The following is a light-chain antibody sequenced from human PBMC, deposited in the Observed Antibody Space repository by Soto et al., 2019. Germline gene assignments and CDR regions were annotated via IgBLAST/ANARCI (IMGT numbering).Light chain of an antibody. J-gene: IGLJ2*01. CDR2: EDN. CDR1: SGSIASNY. V-gene: IGLV6-57*01. CDR3: QSYDSSHHVV. Sequence: NFMLTQPHSVSESPGKTVTISCTRSSGSIASNYVQRYQQRPGSSPTTVIYEDNQRPSGVPDRFSGSIDSSSNSASLTISGLKTEDEADYHCQSYDSSHHVVFGGGTKLTVL.